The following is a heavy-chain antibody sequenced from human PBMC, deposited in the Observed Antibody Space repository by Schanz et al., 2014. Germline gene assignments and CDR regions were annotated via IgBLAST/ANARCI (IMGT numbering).Heavy chain of an antibody. V-gene: IGHV3-15*01. CDR1: GFTFSSYG. CDR3: ARDRRNADLDY. J-gene: IGHJ4*02. Sequence: EVHLLDSGGGLVQPGGSLRLSCAASGFTFSSYGMHWVRQAPGKGLEWVGRIKGKTDGGTADYAAPMKGRFTISRDNAKNSLYLEMNSLRAEDTALYYCARDRRNADLDYWGQGTLVTVSS. D-gene: IGHD1-1*01. CDR2: IKGKTDGGTA.